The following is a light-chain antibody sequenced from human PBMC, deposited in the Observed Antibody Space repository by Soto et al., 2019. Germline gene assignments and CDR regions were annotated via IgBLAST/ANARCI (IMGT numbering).Light chain of an antibody. CDR1: QSGSSY. J-gene: IGKJ4*01. CDR2: DAS. CDR3: QQLNSFPLT. V-gene: IGKV3-11*01. Sequence: EIVLRQSPATLSLSPGEISTLSCMASQSGSSYLAWYPQKPGQAPRLLISDASNRATGIPARFSRSGSGTEFTLTISSLQPEDFATYYCQQLNSFPLTFGGGTKVDI.